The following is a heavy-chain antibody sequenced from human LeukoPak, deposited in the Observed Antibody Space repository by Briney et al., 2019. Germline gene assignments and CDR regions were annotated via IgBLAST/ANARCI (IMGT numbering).Heavy chain of an antibody. CDR2: ISSSSSYI. CDR1: GFPFSSYA. Sequence: GGSLRLSCAASGFPFSSYAMSWVRQAPGKGLEWVSSISSSSSYIYYADSVKGRFTISRDNAKNSLYLQMNSLRAEDTAVYYCATYYDFWSGYSNYGMDVWGQGTTVTVSS. J-gene: IGHJ6*02. V-gene: IGHV3-21*01. CDR3: ATYYDFWSGYSNYGMDV. D-gene: IGHD3-3*01.